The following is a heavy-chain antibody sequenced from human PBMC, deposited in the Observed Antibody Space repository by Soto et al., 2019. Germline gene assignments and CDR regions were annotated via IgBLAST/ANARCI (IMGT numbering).Heavy chain of an antibody. CDR3: TRLYYDFWSGSYYYYYMDV. J-gene: IGHJ6*03. D-gene: IGHD3-3*01. CDR1: GFTFGDYA. CDR2: IRSKAYGGTT. Sequence: GGSLSLSCTASGFTFGDYAMSWFRQAPGKGLEWVGFIRSKAYGGTTEYAASVKGRFTISRDDSKSIAYLQMNSLKTEDTAVYYCTRLYYDFWSGSYYYYYMDVWGKGTTVTVSS. V-gene: IGHV3-49*03.